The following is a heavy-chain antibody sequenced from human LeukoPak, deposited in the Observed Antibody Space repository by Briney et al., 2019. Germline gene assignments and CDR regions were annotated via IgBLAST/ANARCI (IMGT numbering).Heavy chain of an antibody. CDR3: ARYEQRPGVTASDP. CDR1: GFTFSSYW. D-gene: IGHD2-21*02. Sequence: PGGSLRLSCAASGFTFSSYWMSWVRQAPGKGLEWVANIKQDGSEKYYVDSVKGRFTISRDNAKNSLYLQMNSLGVEDTAMYYCARYEQRPGVTASDPWSQGTLVTVSS. V-gene: IGHV3-7*02. CDR2: IKQDGSEK. J-gene: IGHJ5*02.